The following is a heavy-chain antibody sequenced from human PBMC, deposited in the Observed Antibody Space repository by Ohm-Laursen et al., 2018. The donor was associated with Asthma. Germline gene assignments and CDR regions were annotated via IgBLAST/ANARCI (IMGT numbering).Heavy chain of an antibody. V-gene: IGHV1-69*01. Sequence: SSVKVSCKSLGGTFNTYVIGWVRQAPGQGLEWMGGINSVFGTTTYPQKFQDRVTITADDSTSTVYMELSSLRSEDTAVYYCARKAGSCITSTCYSMDYWGQGTQVTVSS. CDR2: INSVFGTT. D-gene: IGHD2-15*01. J-gene: IGHJ4*02. CDR1: GGTFNTYV. CDR3: ARKAGSCITSTCYSMDY.